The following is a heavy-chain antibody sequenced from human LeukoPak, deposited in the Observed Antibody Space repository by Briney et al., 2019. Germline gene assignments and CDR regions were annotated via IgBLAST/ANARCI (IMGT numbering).Heavy chain of an antibody. V-gene: IGHV3-7*01. J-gene: IGHJ4*02. Sequence: TGGSLRLSGAASGLTFSSEWMNWVRKAPGKGLEWVANINQDGTEKYYVDSVRGRFTISRDNAKNSLYLQMNSLRAEDTAVYYCARDVLAGTFDYWGQGTLVTVSS. CDR1: GLTFSSEW. D-gene: IGHD6-19*01. CDR2: INQDGTEK. CDR3: ARDVLAGTFDY.